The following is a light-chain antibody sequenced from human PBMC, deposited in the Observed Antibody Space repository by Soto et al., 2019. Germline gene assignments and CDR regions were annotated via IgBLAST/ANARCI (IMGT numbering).Light chain of an antibody. Sequence: EILLTQSPGTLSLSPGERATLSCRAGQSVSSSYLAWYQQKPGQAPRLLIYGASSRATGIPDRFSGSGSGTDFTLTISRLETEDFAVYYCQQYGSSPTITFGQGTRLEIK. CDR1: QSVSSSY. J-gene: IGKJ5*01. CDR3: QQYGSSPTIT. CDR2: GAS. V-gene: IGKV3-20*01.